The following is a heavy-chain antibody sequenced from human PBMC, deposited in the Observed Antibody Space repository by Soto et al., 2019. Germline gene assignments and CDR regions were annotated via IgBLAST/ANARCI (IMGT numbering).Heavy chain of an antibody. CDR1: GGSFSGYY. D-gene: IGHD3-10*01. Sequence: PSETLSLTCAVYGGSFSGYYWSWIRQPPGKGPEWIGEINHSGSTNYNPSLKSRVTISGDTSKNQFSLKLSSVTAADTAVYYCARIRGYYGSGSYYTRYYYYYGMDVWGQGTTVTVSS. J-gene: IGHJ6*02. CDR2: INHSGST. CDR3: ARIRGYYGSGSYYTRYYYYYGMDV. V-gene: IGHV4-34*01.